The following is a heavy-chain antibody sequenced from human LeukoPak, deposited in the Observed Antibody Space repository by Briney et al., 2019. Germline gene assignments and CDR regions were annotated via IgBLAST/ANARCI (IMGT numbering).Heavy chain of an antibody. CDR3: ARSGYYYGSGSHFDY. CDR1: GXTVSSNY. J-gene: IGHJ4*02. CDR2: IYSGGST. D-gene: IGHD3-10*01. Sequence: GGSLRLSCAASGXTVSSNYMSWVRQAPGKGLEWVSVIYSGGSTYYADSVKGRFTISRDNSKNTLYLQMNSLRAEDTAVYYCARSGYYYGSGSHFDYWGQGTLVTVSS. V-gene: IGHV3-53*01.